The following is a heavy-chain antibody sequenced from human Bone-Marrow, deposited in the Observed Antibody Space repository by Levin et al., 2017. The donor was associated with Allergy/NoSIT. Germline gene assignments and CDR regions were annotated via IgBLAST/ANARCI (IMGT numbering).Heavy chain of an antibody. V-gene: IGHV3-30*18. Sequence: GGSLRLSCTASGSGFTFGDYAMDWVRQAPGKGLEWVAVILYDGSNKFYADSVKGRFTISRDNSRNTLYLQMNSLRVEDTAVYYCAKGSDWHLGLDPWGQGSLVTVSS. J-gene: IGHJ5*02. CDR3: AKGSDWHLGLDP. CDR1: SGSGFTFGDYA. CDR2: ILYDGSNK. D-gene: IGHD2-21*02.